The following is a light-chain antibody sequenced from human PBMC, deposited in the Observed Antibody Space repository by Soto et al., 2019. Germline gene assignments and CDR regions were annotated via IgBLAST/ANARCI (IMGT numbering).Light chain of an antibody. CDR3: SSYTSSRTRCV. CDR2: DVS. V-gene: IGLV2-14*01. J-gene: IGLJ1*01. CDR1: NSEVGGYNY. Sequence: QSVLNQSASVSWSPGQAHTISFPGTNSEVGGYNYVYWYQQHPGKAPKLMIYDVSNRPSGVSNRFSGSKSGNTASLTISGLQAEDEADYYCSSYTSSRTRCVFGTGTKVTVL.